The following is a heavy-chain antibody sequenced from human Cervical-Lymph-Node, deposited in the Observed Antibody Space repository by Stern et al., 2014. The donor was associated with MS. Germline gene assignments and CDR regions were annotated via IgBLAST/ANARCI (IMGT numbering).Heavy chain of an antibody. Sequence: EVQLVESGAEVKKPGESLKISCKGSGYSFTANWIAWVRQMPGKGLEWMGTIYPGYSDARYIPSFQVQVLIAADKSISTAYLQWSSLKASDTAMYYCARDYGDYAFDFWGQGTLFTVSS. D-gene: IGHD4-17*01. CDR2: IYPGYSDA. CDR3: ARDYGDYAFDF. CDR1: GYSFTANW. V-gene: IGHV5-51*01. J-gene: IGHJ4*02.